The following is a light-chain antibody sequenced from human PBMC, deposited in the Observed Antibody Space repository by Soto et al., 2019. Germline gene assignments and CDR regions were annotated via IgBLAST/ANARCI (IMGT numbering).Light chain of an antibody. CDR3: QPNFRYSWA. Sequence: AIQLTQSPSSLSAPVGHWVTLTCRASQAIRTALARHQPKTGKDPNLQIYAASTMQSAVPSRFSGSGSGTDFTLTIRSLQAEDFATYYCQPNFRYSWAFGQGTKVDIK. V-gene: IGKV1-6*01. CDR2: AAS. CDR1: QAIRTA. J-gene: IGKJ1*01.